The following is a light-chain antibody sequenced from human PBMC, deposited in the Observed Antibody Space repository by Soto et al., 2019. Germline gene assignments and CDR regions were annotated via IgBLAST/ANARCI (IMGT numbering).Light chain of an antibody. CDR1: SSDVGDNY. V-gene: IGLV2-14*01. CDR3: SSYTSSSTLVYV. Sequence: QSALAQPPSASGSPGQSVTISCTGTSSDVGDNYVSWYQQHPGKAPKLMIYEVSNRPSGVSNRFSGSKSGNTASLTISGLQAEDEADYYCSSYTSSSTLVYVFGTGTKVTVL. J-gene: IGLJ1*01. CDR2: EVS.